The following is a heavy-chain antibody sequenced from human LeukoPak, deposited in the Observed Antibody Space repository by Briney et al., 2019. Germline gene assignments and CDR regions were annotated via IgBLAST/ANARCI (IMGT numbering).Heavy chain of an antibody. V-gene: IGHV4-39*07. CDR2: IYYSGST. CDR1: GGSISSSSYY. CDR3: ARVGIPGYFDY. D-gene: IGHD1-26*01. J-gene: IGHJ4*02. Sequence: SEPLSLTCTVSGGSISSSSYYWGWIRQPPGKGLEWIGSIYYSGSTYYNPSLKSRVTISVDTSKNQFSLKLSSVTAADTAVYYCARVGIPGYFDYWGQGTLVTVSS.